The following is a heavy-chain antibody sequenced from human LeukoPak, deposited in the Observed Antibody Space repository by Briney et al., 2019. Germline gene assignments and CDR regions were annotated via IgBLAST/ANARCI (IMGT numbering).Heavy chain of an antibody. CDR1: GFTFSSYS. CDR3: ARDNSCGGDCYSGGFHY. V-gene: IGHV3-21*01. J-gene: IGHJ4*02. D-gene: IGHD2-21*02. Sequence: PGGSLRLSCAASGFTFSSYSMNWVRQAPGKGLEWVSPISSSSSYIYYADSVKGRFTISRDNAKNSLYLQIISLRAEDTAVYYCARDNSCGGDCYSGGFHYWGQGTLVTVSS. CDR2: ISSSSSYI.